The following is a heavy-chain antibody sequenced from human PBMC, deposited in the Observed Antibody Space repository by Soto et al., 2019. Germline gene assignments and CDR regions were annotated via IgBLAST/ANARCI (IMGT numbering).Heavy chain of an antibody. Sequence: EAQLVESGGGLVQPGGSLRLSCAASGFTFSRYWMTWVRQAPGKGLEWVANIKEDGSHTYYVDSVRGRFTISRDNAEKSLYLQMNSLRAEDTAVYYCVSPPESGGNTILNRWGQGTLVTVSS. CDR2: IKEDGSHT. D-gene: IGHD3-10*01. CDR1: GFTFSRYW. V-gene: IGHV3-7*05. J-gene: IGHJ4*02. CDR3: VSPPESGGNTILNR.